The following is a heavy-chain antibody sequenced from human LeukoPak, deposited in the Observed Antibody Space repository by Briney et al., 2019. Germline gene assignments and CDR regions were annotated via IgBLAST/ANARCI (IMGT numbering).Heavy chain of an antibody. D-gene: IGHD6-19*01. CDR2: TYYRSKWYS. J-gene: IGHJ4*02. CDR1: GDSVSIKNGA. V-gene: IGHV6-1*01. Sequence: SQTLSLTYAISGDSVSIKNGAWTWVRQSPSRGLEWLGRTYYRSKWYSDYAVSVQGRITISPDTSKNQFSLQLYSVTPEDAAVYYCARDVVTSGWYTFDYWGQGTLVTVSS. CDR3: ARDVVTSGWYTFDY.